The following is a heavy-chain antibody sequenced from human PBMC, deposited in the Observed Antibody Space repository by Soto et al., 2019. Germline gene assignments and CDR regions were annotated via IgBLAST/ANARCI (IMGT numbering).Heavy chain of an antibody. V-gene: IGHV4-59*01. Sequence: QVQLQESGPGLVKPSETLSLTCTVSGGSISSYYWSWIRQPPGKGLEWIGYIYYSGSTNYNPSLTSAVTRAGDTTTNQFALKRRSVTAADTAVYYCARASVLRWSPYYYGMDVWGQGTTVTVSS. CDR2: IYYSGST. D-gene: IGHD3-10*01. J-gene: IGHJ6*02. CDR1: GGSISSYY. CDR3: ARASVLRWSPYYYGMDV.